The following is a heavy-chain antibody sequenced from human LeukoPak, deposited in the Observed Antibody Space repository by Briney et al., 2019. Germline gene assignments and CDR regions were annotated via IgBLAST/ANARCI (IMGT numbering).Heavy chain of an antibody. Sequence: SVKVSCKASGGTFSSYAISWVRQAPGQGLEWMGGIIPIFGTANYAQKFQGRVTMTRDTSISTAYMELSRLRSDDTAVYYCARSTRELGYNDYWGQGTLVTVSS. CDR1: GGTFSSYA. J-gene: IGHJ4*02. D-gene: IGHD2-2*02. CDR3: ARSTRELGYNDY. CDR2: IIPIFGTA. V-gene: IGHV1-69*05.